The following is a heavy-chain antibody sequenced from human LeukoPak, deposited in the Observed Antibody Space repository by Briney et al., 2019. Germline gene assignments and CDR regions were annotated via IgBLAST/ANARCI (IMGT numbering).Heavy chain of an antibody. CDR2: IKQDGSDK. CDR3: ARRPKYQLLESSMGAENHQH. J-gene: IGHJ1*01. Sequence: GGSLRLSCAASGFTFRSYWMSWVRQAPGKGLEWVANIKQDGSDKYYVDSVKGRFTISRDNAKNSLYLQMNSLRAEDTAVYFCARRPKYQLLESSMGAENHQHWGQGTLVTVSS. D-gene: IGHD2-2*01. V-gene: IGHV3-7*01. CDR1: GFTFRSYW.